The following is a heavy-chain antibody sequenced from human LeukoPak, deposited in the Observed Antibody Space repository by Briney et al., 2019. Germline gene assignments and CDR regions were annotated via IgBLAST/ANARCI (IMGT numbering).Heavy chain of an antibody. CDR3: ARRRIADFADAFDV. J-gene: IGHJ3*01. D-gene: IGHD6-13*01. Sequence: KYGESLKISCKGSGYSFTIYWIGWVRQMPGKGLEWMGIIYPGDSRTEYSPSFQGQVTFSADKSITTAYLQWSSLKASDTAMYYCARRRIADFADAFDVWGQGTMVTVSS. CDR1: GYSFTIYW. V-gene: IGHV5-51*01. CDR2: IYPGDSRT.